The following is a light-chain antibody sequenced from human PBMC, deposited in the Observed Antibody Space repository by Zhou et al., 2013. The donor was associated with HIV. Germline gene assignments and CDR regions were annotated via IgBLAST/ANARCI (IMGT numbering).Light chain of an antibody. J-gene: IGKJ4*01. CDR1: QGIGSW. V-gene: IGKV1-12*01. CDR2: ATS. Sequence: DIQMTQSPSSVSASVGDRVTITCRASQGIGSWLAWFQQKPGKAPKLLIYATSSLQSGVPSRFSGSGSGTEFTLTISTLQPDDFATYYCQQFKTNVTFAGGTKVEIK. CDR3: QQFKTNVT.